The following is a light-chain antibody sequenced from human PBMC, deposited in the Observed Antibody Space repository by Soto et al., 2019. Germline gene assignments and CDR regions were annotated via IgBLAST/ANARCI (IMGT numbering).Light chain of an antibody. Sequence: EIVLRQSPGTLSLSSGERATLSCGASQSISSSSLAWYQQKPGQAPRLLIYDVSNRATGIPARFSGSGSGTDFTLTISSLEPEDFAVYYCQQRDYWQVTFGQGTRLEI. V-gene: IGKV3D-20*02. CDR3: QQRDYWQVT. CDR2: DVS. CDR1: QSISSSS. J-gene: IGKJ5*01.